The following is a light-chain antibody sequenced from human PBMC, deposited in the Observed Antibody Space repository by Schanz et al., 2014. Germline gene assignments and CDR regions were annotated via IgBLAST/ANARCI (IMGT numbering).Light chain of an antibody. V-gene: IGLV2-8*01. Sequence: QSALTQPRSVSGSPGQSVTISCTGTSSDVGGYNYVSWYQQHPGKAPKVLIYEVSKRPSGVPDRFSGSKSGNTASLTVSGLQAEDEADYYCSSYAGSNNWVFGGGTKLTVL. CDR2: EVS. CDR1: SSDVGGYNY. CDR3: SSYAGSNNWV. J-gene: IGLJ3*02.